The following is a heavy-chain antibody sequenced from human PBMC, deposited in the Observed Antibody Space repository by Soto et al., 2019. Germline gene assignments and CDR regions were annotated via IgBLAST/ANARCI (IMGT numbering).Heavy chain of an antibody. CDR2: INPSARSA. CDR3: ARDNSAANGVLDP. V-gene: IGHV1-46*04. Sequence: ASVKVSCKASGYTFTNYYLHWVRQAPGQGLEWVGMINPSARSASYAQKLRGRLTMDRDTSTTTVYMELSRLTFEDTAVYFCARDNSAANGVLDPWGQGTLVTVSS. D-gene: IGHD1-1*01. CDR1: GYTFTNYY. J-gene: IGHJ5*02.